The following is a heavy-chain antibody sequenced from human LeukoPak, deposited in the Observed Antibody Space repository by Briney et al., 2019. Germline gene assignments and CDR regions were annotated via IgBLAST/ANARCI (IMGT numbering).Heavy chain of an antibody. J-gene: IGHJ4*02. V-gene: IGHV3-30*18. Sequence: GGSLRLSCAASGFTFSSYGMHWVRQAPGKGLEWVAVISYDGSNKYYADSVKGRFTISRDNSKNTLYLQMNSLRAEDTAVYYCAKDYGEVELITTVRGVLDYWGQGTLVTVSS. CDR1: GFTFSSYG. D-gene: IGHD3-10*01. CDR3: AKDYGEVELITTVRGVLDY. CDR2: ISYDGSNK.